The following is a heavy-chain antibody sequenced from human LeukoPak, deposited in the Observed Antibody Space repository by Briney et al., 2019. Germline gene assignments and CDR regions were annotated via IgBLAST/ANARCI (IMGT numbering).Heavy chain of an antibody. D-gene: IGHD5/OR15-5a*01. Sequence: PGGSLRLSCAASGFTFSSYAMSWVRQAPGKGLEWVSAISGSGGSTYYADSVKGRFTTSRDNSKNTLYLQMNSLRAEDTAVYYCAKCLYYYYGMDVWGQGTTVTVSS. CDR1: GFTFSSYA. V-gene: IGHV3-23*01. CDR3: AKCLYYYYGMDV. J-gene: IGHJ6*02. CDR2: ISGSGGST.